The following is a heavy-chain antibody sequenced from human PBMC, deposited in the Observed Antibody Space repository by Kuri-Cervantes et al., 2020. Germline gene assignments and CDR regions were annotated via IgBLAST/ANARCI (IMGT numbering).Heavy chain of an antibody. J-gene: IGHJ3*02. CDR1: GFTFSSYG. D-gene: IGHD3-22*01. CDR2: ISYDGSKK. Sequence: GGSLRLSCAASGFTFSSYGMHWVRQAPGKGLEWVAVISYDGSKKYYADSVKGRFTISRDNSKNTLYLQMNSLRGEDTAVYYCARGYYDSSGYWIKGAFDIWGQGTMVTVSS. CDR3: ARGYYDSSGYWIKGAFDI. V-gene: IGHV3-30*03.